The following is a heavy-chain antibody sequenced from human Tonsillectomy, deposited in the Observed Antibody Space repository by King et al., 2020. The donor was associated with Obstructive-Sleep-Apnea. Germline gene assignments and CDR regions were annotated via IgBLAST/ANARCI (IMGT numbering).Heavy chain of an antibody. CDR1: GFTFSDYW. CDR2: IKHDGSDK. CDR3: ATDPHHSSAGGAFGY. J-gene: IGHJ4*02. Sequence: VQLVESGGDLVQPGGSLRLSCAASGFTFSDYWMTWIRQVPGKGLEGVALIKHDGSDKDYVDSVKGRFAISKDNAKNSLYLQINNLKAEDTAVFYCATDPHHSSAGGAFGYWGQGTPVTVSS. V-gene: IGHV3-7*03. D-gene: IGHD2-8*02.